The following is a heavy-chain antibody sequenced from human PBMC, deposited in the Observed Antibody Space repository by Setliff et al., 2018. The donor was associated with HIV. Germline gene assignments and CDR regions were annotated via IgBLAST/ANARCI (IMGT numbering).Heavy chain of an antibody. J-gene: IGHJ3*02. CDR1: GYSFARYG. CDR3: ATGPPLSSGWSQGAFDI. D-gene: IGHD6-19*01. Sequence: GASVKVSCKASGYSFARYGLSWVRQAPGQGLEWMGWISGFNGNTKYAQSFQDRVAMTTETATSTAYMELSSRRSEDTAVYYCATGPPLSSGWSQGAFDIWGQGTMVTVAS. V-gene: IGHV1-18*01. CDR2: ISGFNGNT.